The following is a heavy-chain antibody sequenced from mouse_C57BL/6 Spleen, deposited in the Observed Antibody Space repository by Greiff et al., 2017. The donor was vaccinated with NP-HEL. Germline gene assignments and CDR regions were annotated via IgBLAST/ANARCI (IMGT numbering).Heavy chain of an antibody. Sequence: EVMLVESGGGLVQPGGSLKLSCAASGFTFSDYYMYWVRQTPEKRLEWVAYISNGGGSTYYPDTVKGRFTISRDNAKNTLYLQMSRLKSEDTAMYYCARRSSSYYFDYWGQGTTLTVSS. CDR2: ISNGGGST. CDR1: GFTFSDYY. CDR3: ARRSSSYYFDY. V-gene: IGHV5-12*01. J-gene: IGHJ2*01.